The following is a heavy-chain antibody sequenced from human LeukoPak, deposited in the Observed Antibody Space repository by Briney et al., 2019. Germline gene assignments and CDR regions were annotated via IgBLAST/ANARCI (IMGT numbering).Heavy chain of an antibody. D-gene: IGHD3-9*01. V-gene: IGHV1-69*06. J-gene: IGHJ5*02. Sequence: GASVKVSCKASGYTFTTYNINWVRQAPGQGLEWMGGIIPIFGTANYAQKFQGRVTITADKSTSTAYMELSSLRSEDTAVYYCARGLIYYDILTGYYMWRWFDPWGQGTLVTVSS. CDR3: ARGLIYYDILTGYYMWRWFDP. CDR2: IIPIFGTA. CDR1: GYTFTTYN.